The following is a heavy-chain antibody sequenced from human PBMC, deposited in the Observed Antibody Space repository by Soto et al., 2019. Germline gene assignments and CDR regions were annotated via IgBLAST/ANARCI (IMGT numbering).Heavy chain of an antibody. CDR1: GYTFTSYG. J-gene: IGHJ4*02. CDR2: ISAYNGNT. CDR3: ARVSDIVVVPAANAVDY. Sequence: QVQLVQSGAEVKKPGASVKVSCKASGYTFTSYGISWVRQAPGQGLEWMGWISAYNGNTNYAQKLQGRVTMTTDTSTSTAYMELRSLRPDDTAVYYCARVSDIVVVPAANAVDYWGQGTLVTVSS. D-gene: IGHD2-2*01. V-gene: IGHV1-18*01.